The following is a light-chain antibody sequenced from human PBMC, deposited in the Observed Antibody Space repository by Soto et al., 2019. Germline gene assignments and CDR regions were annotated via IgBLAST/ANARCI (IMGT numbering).Light chain of an antibody. Sequence: QSALTQPASVSGSPGQSITISCTGTSSDIGGYNYVSWFQQHPGKAPKLIIYDVNNRPSGVANRFSGSKSGTTASLAISGLQAEDEDEYFYSSYAGTNTHMLFGGGTKLTVL. J-gene: IGLJ2*01. CDR1: SSDIGGYNY. CDR3: SSYAGTNTHML. CDR2: DVN. V-gene: IGLV2-14*01.